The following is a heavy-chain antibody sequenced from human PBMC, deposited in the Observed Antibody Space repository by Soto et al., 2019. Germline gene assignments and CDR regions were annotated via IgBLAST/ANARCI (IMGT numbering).Heavy chain of an antibody. CDR1: CGSISSGGYY. V-gene: IGHV4-31*01. CDR2: SYYSWST. J-gene: IGHJ4*02. CDR3: AGRRKFYGDYGDY. Sequence: QGQLQESGPGLVKPSQTLSLTCTVSCGSISSGGYYWSWIRQHPGKGLECIGYSYYSWSTYYNPYLKSQVTISVDTSKNQFSLKLSSVTAADTAVYYCAGRRKFYGDYGDYWGQGTLVTVSS. D-gene: IGHD4-17*01.